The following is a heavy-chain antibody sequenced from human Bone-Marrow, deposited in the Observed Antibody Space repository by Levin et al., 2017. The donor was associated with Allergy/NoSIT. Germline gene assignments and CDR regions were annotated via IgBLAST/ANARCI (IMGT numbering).Heavy chain of an antibody. CDR2: IKGKTDGGTT. CDR1: GFTFGNAW. Sequence: PGGSLRLSCVASGFTFGNAWMNWVRQAPGKGLQWVGRIKGKTDGGTTDYAAPVKGRFTISGDDSKKTLYLQMNSLKTEDTDIYYCTTRSHWGQGTLVTVFS. CDR3: TTRSH. J-gene: IGHJ4*02. V-gene: IGHV3-15*01.